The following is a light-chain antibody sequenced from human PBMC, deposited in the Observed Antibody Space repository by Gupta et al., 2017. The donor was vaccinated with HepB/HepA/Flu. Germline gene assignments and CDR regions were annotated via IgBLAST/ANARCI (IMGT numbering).Light chain of an antibody. CDR3: QQYNSYQWT. Sequence: DIQITQSPSTLSASVGDRVTITCRASQSISSWLAWYQQKPGKAPKLLIYKASSLESGVPSRFSGSGSWTEFTLTISSLQPDDFATYYCQQYNSYQWTFGQGTKVEIK. CDR2: KAS. V-gene: IGKV1-5*03. CDR1: QSISSW. J-gene: IGKJ1*01.